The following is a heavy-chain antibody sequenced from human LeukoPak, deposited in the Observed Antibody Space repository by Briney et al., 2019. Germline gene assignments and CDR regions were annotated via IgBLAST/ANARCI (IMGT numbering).Heavy chain of an antibody. CDR2: ISYDGSKE. CDR1: GFTFTNFG. J-gene: IGHJ4*02. V-gene: IGHV3-33*05. Sequence: AGRSLRLSCAASGFTFTNFGMHWVRQAPGRGLEWVAIISYDGSKEYYADSVKGRFTISRDNSRNTLNLQMNSLRADDTAVYYCARDRNRSYFDYWGQGTLVTVSS. CDR3: ARDRNRSYFDY.